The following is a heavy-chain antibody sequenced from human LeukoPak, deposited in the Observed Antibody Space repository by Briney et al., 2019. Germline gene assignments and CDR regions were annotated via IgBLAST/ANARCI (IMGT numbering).Heavy chain of an antibody. J-gene: IGHJ3*02. CDR2: IYYSGST. CDR3: ARVSRSGDGYIDAFDI. V-gene: IGHV4-59*01. CDR1: GGSINSYY. Sequence: SETLSLTCTVSGGSINSYYWNWIRQPPGKRLEWIGYIYYSGSTNYNPSLKSRVTILIDTSKNQFSLKLSSVTAADTAVYYCARVSRSGDGYIDAFDIWGQGTMVTVSS. D-gene: IGHD5-24*01.